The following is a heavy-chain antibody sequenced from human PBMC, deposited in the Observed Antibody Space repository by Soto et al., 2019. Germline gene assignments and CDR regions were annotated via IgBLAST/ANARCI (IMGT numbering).Heavy chain of an antibody. J-gene: IGHJ4*02. D-gene: IGHD3-3*02. V-gene: IGHV5-51*01. CDR2: IYPGDFDT. CDR1: GYSFTTYW. CDR3: ARASWTFVEPFHFDY. Sequence: PGESLKISCTGSGYSFTTYWIGWVRQMPGKGLEWMGIIYPGDFDTRYSPSFQGQVTISADNSISTAYLQWSSLKASDTAMYYCARASWTFVEPFHFDYWGEGTLVTVSS.